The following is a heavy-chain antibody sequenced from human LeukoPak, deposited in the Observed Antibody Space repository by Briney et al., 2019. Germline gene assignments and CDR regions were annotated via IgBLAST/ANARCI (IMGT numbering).Heavy chain of an antibody. J-gene: IGHJ4*02. D-gene: IGHD1-14*01. CDR2: ISDGGGTT. V-gene: IGHV3-23*01. CDR1: GFTFSSYA. Sequence: GGSLRLSCAASGFTFSSYAMSWVRQAPGKGLEWVSAISDGGGTTYYADSVQGRFTISRDYSKNTLFLQMNSLRADDTAVYYCAKVGTGDLFRALGYWGQGTLVTVSS. CDR3: AKVGTGDLFRALGY.